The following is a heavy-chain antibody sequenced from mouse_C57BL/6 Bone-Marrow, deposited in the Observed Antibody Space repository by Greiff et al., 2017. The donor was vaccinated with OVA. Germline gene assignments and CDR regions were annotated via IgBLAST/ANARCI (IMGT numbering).Heavy chain of an antibody. V-gene: IGHV5-12-1*01. J-gene: IGHJ4*01. CDR1: GFTFSSYA. CDR2: ISNGGGST. Sequence: EVHLVESGEGLVKPGGSLKLSCAASGFTFSSYAMSWVRQTPEKRLEWVAYISNGGGSTYYPDTVKGRFTISRDNAKNTLYLQMSRLKSEDTAMYYCARLDAMDYWGQGTSVTVSS. CDR3: ARLDAMDY.